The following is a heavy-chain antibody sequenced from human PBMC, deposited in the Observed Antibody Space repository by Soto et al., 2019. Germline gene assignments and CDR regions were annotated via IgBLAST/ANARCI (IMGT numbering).Heavy chain of an antibody. CDR2: ISGSGGNT. J-gene: IGHJ4*02. CDR3: AKSGYSYGRYDY. D-gene: IGHD5-18*01. Sequence: GGSLRLSCAASGFTFSSYAMSWVRQAQGKGLEWVSAISGSGGNTFYADSVKGRFTISRDNSKNTLYLQMNSLRAEDTAVYYCAKSGYSYGRYDYWGQGTLVTVSS. CDR1: GFTFSSYA. V-gene: IGHV3-23*01.